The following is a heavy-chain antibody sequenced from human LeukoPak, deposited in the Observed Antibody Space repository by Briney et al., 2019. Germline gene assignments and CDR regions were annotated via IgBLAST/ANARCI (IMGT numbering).Heavy chain of an antibody. J-gene: IGHJ4*02. CDR3: AKGGRDTSKYYFDY. CDR1: GFTFSSYE. Sequence: GGSLRLSCAASGFTFSSYEMHWVRQAPGKGLEWVAGVWFGESSQSYADSVKGRFTISRDNSKNTVWLEMNSLRVEDTAVYYCAKGGRDTSKYYFDYWGRGTQVTVSS. CDR2: VWFGESSQ. V-gene: IGHV3-30*02. D-gene: IGHD1-26*01.